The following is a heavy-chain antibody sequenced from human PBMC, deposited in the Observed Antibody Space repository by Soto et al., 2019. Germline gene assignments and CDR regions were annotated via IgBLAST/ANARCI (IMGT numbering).Heavy chain of an antibody. CDR3: ARRPVKKRILNWGGRADWFDP. CDR1: GYTFTSYD. D-gene: IGHD3-16*01. Sequence: ASVKVSCKASGYTFTSYDINWVRQATGQGLEWMGWMNPNSGNTGYAQKFQGRVTMTRNTSISTAYMELSSLRSEDTAVYYCARRPVKKRILNWGGRADWFDPGGKGTLVTVSS. J-gene: IGHJ5*02. CDR2: MNPNSGNT. V-gene: IGHV1-8*01.